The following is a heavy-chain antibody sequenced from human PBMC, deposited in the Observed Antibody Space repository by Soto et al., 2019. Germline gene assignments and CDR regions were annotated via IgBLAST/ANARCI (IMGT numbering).Heavy chain of an antibody. CDR3: AIHHTPYSSSLTFDY. D-gene: IGHD6-6*01. V-gene: IGHV3-23*01. CDR2: ISGSGGST. CDR1: GFTFSSYA. Sequence: GGSLRLSCAASGFTFSSYAMSWVRQAPGKGLEWVSAISGSGGSTYYADSVKGRFTISRDNSKNTLYLQMNSLRSEDTAVYYCAIHHTPYSSSLTFDYWGQGTLVTVSS. J-gene: IGHJ4*02.